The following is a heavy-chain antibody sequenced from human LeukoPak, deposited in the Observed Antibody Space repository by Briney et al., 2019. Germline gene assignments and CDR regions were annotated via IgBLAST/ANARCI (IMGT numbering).Heavy chain of an antibody. D-gene: IGHD3-16*02. CDR2: IYYSGST. CDR3: ARVGFYDYIWGSYRYMWFDY. V-gene: IGHV4-39*07. J-gene: IGHJ4*02. CDR1: GGSISSSSYY. Sequence: SETLSLTCTVSGGSISSSSYYWGWIRQPPGKGLEWIGSIYYSGSTYYNPSLKSRVTISVDTSKSQFSLKLSSVTAADTAVYYCARVGFYDYIWGSYRYMWFDYWGQGTLVTVSS.